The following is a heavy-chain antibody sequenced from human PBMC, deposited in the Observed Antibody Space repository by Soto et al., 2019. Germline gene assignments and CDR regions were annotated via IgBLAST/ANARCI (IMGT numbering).Heavy chain of an antibody. J-gene: IGHJ4*02. CDR2: IKQDGSEK. D-gene: IGHD3-16*01. CDR3: AKMGNYDYIWAFGAGNIDY. V-gene: IGHV3-7*01. Sequence: GGSLRLSCAASGFTFSSYWMSWVRQAPGKGLEWVANIKQDGSEKYYVDSVKGRFTISRDNAKNSLYLQMNSLRAEDTAVYYCAKMGNYDYIWAFGAGNIDYWGQGTLVTVSS. CDR1: GFTFSSYW.